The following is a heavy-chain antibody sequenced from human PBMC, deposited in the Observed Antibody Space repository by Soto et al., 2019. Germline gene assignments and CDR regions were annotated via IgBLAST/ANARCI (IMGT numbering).Heavy chain of an antibody. Sequence: SETLSLTCAVYGGSFSGYYWSWIRQPPGKGLEWIGEINHSGSTNYNPSLKSRVTISVDTSKNQFSLKLSSVTAADTAVYYCAESGISGARRLNYWGQGTLVTVSS. D-gene: IGHD3-10*01. CDR3: AESGISGARRLNY. CDR1: GGSFSGYY. J-gene: IGHJ4*02. V-gene: IGHV4-34*01. CDR2: INHSGST.